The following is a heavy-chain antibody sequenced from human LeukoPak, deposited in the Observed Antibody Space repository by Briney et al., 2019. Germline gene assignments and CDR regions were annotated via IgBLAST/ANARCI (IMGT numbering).Heavy chain of an antibody. J-gene: IGHJ4*02. CDR2: ITGSGANT. CDR1: GFTFSGYI. V-gene: IGHV3-23*01. CDR3: AKLAAAGGGY. D-gene: IGHD6-13*01. Sequence: PGGSLRLSCAASGFTFSGYIMTWVRQAPGKGLEWVSSITGSGANTYYADSVKGRFTISRDNSKNTLYLQMNSLRAEDTAVYYCAKLAAAGGGYWGQGTLVTVFS.